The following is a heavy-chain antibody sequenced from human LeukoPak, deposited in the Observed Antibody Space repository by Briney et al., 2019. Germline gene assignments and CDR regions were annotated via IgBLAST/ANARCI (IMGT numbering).Heavy chain of an antibody. CDR1: GGSISSGNW. J-gene: IGHJ4*02. Sequence: SGTLSLTCAVSGGSISSGNWWSWVRQPPGKGLEWIGEIYHSGSTNYNPSLKSRVTISVDKSKNQFSLKLSSVTAADTAVYYCARAQYSSAPFFDYWGQGTLVTVSS. D-gene: IGHD6-25*01. V-gene: IGHV4-4*02. CDR2: IYHSGST. CDR3: ARAQYSSAPFFDY.